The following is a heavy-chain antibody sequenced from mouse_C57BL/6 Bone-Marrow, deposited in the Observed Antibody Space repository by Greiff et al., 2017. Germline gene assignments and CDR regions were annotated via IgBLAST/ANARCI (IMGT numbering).Heavy chain of an antibody. CDR3: ARAGLGPAWFAY. D-gene: IGHD4-1*01. Sequence: EESGPGLVKPSQSLSLTCSVTGYSITSGYYWNWIRQFPGNKLEWMGYISYDGSNNYNPSLKNRISITRDTSKNQFFLKLNSVTTEDTATYYCARAGLGPAWFAYWGQGTLVTVSA. J-gene: IGHJ3*01. V-gene: IGHV3-6*01. CDR1: GYSITSGYY. CDR2: ISYDGSN.